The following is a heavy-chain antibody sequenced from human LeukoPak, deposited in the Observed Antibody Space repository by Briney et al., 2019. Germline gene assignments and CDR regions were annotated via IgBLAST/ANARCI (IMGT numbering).Heavy chain of an antibody. J-gene: IGHJ4*02. CDR1: GFTVSSNS. CDR2: IYSDNT. Sequence: GGSLRLSCTVSGFTVSSNSMSWVRQAPGKGLEWVSFIYSDNTHYSDSVKGRFTISRDNAKNSLYLQMNSLRAEDTAVYYCAKDFLWSVEGFSFDHWGQGTLVTVSS. D-gene: IGHD3-10*01. V-gene: IGHV3-53*01. CDR3: AKDFLWSVEGFSFDH.